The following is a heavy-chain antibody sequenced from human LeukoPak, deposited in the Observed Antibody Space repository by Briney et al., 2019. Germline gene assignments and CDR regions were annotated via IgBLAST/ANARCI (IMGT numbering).Heavy chain of an antibody. V-gene: IGHV3-74*01. CDR2: IKYDGSST. CDR1: GFALTSYW. Sequence: GGSLRLSCRVSGFALTSYWMHWVRQVPGKGLVWVARIKYDGSSTNYADFVKGRFTLSRDNAKNTLYLQMNSLSAADTAVYYCARSDLLDPWGQGTLVTVPS. J-gene: IGHJ5*02. CDR3: ARSDLLDP.